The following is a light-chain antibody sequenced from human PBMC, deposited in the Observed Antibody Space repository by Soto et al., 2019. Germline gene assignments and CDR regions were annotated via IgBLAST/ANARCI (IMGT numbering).Light chain of an antibody. V-gene: IGKV1-39*01. Sequence: DIQMTQSPSSLSASVGDRVTVTCRASQSIDTYLNWYQQRPGQAPKLLIYVASTLQSVVPSRFSGSGSGTHFTLTISSLQPEDFATYYCQQNQDSPPTFGQGTRVERK. CDR3: QQNQDSPPT. J-gene: IGKJ1*01. CDR2: VAS. CDR1: QSIDTY.